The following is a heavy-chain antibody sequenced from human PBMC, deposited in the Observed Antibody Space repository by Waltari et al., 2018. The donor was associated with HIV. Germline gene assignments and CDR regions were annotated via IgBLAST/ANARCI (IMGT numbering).Heavy chain of an antibody. Sequence: QVQLVQSGAEVKKPGASVKVSCKASGYTFTSYDVNWVRQATGQGREWMGWRNPNRRNTGYAQKFQGRVTMTRNTSISTAYIELSSLRSEDTAVYYCARGEQFSVLRYFDWNPSFDFWGQGTLVTVSS. D-gene: IGHD3-9*01. CDR3: ARGEQFSVLRYFDWNPSFDF. CDR1: GYTFTSYD. V-gene: IGHV1-8*01. CDR2: RNPNRRNT. J-gene: IGHJ4*02.